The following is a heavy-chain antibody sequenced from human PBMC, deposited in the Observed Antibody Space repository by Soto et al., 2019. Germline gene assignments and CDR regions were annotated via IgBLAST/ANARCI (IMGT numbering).Heavy chain of an antibody. Sequence: EVQLVESGGGLVQPGRSLRLSCGASGFTFDDYAMHWVRQAPGKGLEWVSGISWNSGSIAYADSVKGRFTISRDNAKNXLYMHMNSLTPEDTALYYCATDFSDIWDYRRDFDYWGLGTLVTVSS. D-gene: IGHD1-7*01. V-gene: IGHV3-9*01. J-gene: IGHJ4*02. CDR3: ATDFSDIWDYRRDFDY. CDR1: GFTFDDYA. CDR2: ISWNSGSI.